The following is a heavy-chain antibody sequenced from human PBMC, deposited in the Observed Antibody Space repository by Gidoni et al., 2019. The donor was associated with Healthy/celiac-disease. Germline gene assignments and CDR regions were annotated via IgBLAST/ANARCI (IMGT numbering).Heavy chain of an antibody. CDR3: ARVGYYGSGVLDY. D-gene: IGHD3-10*01. CDR2: INAGNGNT. V-gene: IGHV1-3*01. CDR1: GSNFTSYA. J-gene: IGHJ4*02. Sequence: QVQLVQSGAEVKKPGASVKVSCKASGSNFTSYAMHWVRQAPGQRLEWMGWINAGNGNTKYSQKFQGRVTITRDTSASTAYMELSSLRSEDTAVYYCARVGYYGSGVLDYWGQGTLVTVSS.